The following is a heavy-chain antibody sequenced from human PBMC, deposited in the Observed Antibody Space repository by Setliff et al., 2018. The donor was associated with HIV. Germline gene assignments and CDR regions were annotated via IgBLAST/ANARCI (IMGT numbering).Heavy chain of an antibody. CDR1: GGSISGFY. CDR3: ARGVLITKRVTQTGGYYYYTDV. CDR2: IYTSGST. J-gene: IGHJ6*03. Sequence: SETLSLTCTVSGGSISGFYWNWIRQSAGKGLEWIGRIYTSGSTNYNPSLKSRVTMSVDTSKNQFSLKLSSVTAADTAVYYCARGVLITKRVTQTGGYYYYTDVWGKGTTVTVSS. D-gene: IGHD2-21*02. V-gene: IGHV4-4*07.